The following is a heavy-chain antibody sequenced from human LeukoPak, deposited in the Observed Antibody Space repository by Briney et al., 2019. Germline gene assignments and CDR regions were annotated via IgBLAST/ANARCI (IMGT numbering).Heavy chain of an antibody. CDR2: IKEDGSAK. CDR1: GFTFSNSW. V-gene: IGHV3-7*01. D-gene: IGHD1-1*01. CDR3: ARGVPRPTNFDF. Sequence: GSLRLSCAVSGFTFSNSWMSWVRQAPGKGLEWVASIKEDGSAKKYVDSVEGRFTISRDNAQNSLSLQMNSLRVEDTAVYYCARGVPRPTNFDFWGQGTLVTVSS. J-gene: IGHJ4*02.